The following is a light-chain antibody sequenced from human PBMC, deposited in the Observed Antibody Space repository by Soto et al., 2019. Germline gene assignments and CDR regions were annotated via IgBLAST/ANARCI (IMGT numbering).Light chain of an antibody. J-gene: IGKJ1*01. CDR2: AAP. V-gene: IGKV1-39*01. CDR3: HQSYSTPP. Sequence: IQMTQSPSSLSASVGDRVTITCRASQSISSYLNCYQQKPGKAPKLLIYAAPSLQSGVPSRFSGSGSGTDFTLTISSLQPEDFATYYCHQSYSTPPFGQRTKVAIK. CDR1: QSISSY.